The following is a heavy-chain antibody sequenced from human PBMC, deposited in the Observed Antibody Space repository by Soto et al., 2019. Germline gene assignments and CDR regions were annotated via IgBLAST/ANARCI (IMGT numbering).Heavy chain of an antibody. D-gene: IGHD1-26*01. Sequence: QVQLVQSGAEVKKPGSSVKVSCKASGGTFSTSAISWVRQAPGQGLEWMGGVIPIIGTANYAQKFPGRVTITADESTSTVYMELSSLRSEDTAIYYCAKAGRSGAFDIWGPGTMVTVSS. CDR3: AKAGRSGAFDI. V-gene: IGHV1-69*12. J-gene: IGHJ3*02. CDR1: GGTFSTSA. CDR2: VIPIIGTA.